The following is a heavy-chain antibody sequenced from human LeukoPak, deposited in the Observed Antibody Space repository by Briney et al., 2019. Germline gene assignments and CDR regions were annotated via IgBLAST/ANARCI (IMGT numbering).Heavy chain of an antibody. CDR2: ISGSGGST. J-gene: IGHJ4*02. CDR3: AKGKCTNGVCRGWYYFDY. V-gene: IGHV3-23*01. D-gene: IGHD2-8*01. CDR1: GFTFSSYA. Sequence: GGSLRLSCAASGFTFSSYAMSWVRQAPGKGLEWVSAISGSGGSTYYADSVKGRFTIPRDNSKNTLYLQMNSLRAEDTAVYYCAKGKCTNGVCRGWYYFDYWGQGTLVTVSS.